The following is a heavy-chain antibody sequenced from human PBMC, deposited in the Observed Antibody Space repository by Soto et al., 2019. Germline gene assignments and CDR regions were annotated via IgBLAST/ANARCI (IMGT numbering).Heavy chain of an antibody. J-gene: IGHJ4*02. V-gene: IGHV3-74*01. CDR3: TNWNYVDY. Sequence: EVRLVESGGGLVQPGGSLRLSCAASGFTFSNSWMHWVRQPPGKGPVWVARINSDGTITNYADSVKGRFTISRDNAKDTLYLQMNRLGAEDTAVYYCTNWNYVDYWGQGTLVTVSS. CDR2: INSDGTIT. D-gene: IGHD1-1*01. CDR1: GFTFSNSW.